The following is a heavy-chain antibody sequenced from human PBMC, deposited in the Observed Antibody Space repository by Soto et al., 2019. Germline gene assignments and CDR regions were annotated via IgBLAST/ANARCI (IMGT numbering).Heavy chain of an antibody. CDR1: GYTFTSYY. Sequence: ASVKVSCKASGYTFTSYYMHWVRQAPGQGLEWMGIINPSGGSTSYAQKFQGRVTMTRDTSTSTVYMELSSLRSEDTAVYYCARDRVSSDGYYYYYGMDVWGQGTTVTSP. J-gene: IGHJ6*02. D-gene: IGHD3-16*02. CDR3: ARDRVSSDGYYYYYGMDV. V-gene: IGHV1-46*01. CDR2: INPSGGST.